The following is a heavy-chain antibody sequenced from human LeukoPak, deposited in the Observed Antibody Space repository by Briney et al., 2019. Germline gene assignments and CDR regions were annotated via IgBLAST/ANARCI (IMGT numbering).Heavy chain of an antibody. J-gene: IGHJ4*02. Sequence: SETLSLTCAVYGESFSAYYWTWIRQSPGKGLEWIGEIDQSGGIHYNPSLKSRVTISEDTSMNKFSLKVNSVTAADTAVYYCAGGGVGPRLGYWGQGTLVTVSS. D-gene: IGHD3-16*01. V-gene: IGHV4-34*01. CDR2: IDQSGGI. CDR1: GESFSAYY. CDR3: AGGGVGPRLGY.